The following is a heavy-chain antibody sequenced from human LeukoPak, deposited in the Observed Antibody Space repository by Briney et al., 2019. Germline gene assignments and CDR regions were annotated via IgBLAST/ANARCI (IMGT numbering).Heavy chain of an antibody. Sequence: GGSLRLSCAASGFTFSSYWMHWVRQAPGKGLVWVSRINSDGSSTSYADSVKGRFTISRDNAKNTLYLQRNSLRAEDTAVYYCARDSGRVDYDYWGQGTLVTVSS. V-gene: IGHV3-74*01. J-gene: IGHJ4*02. CDR3: ARDSGRVDYDY. D-gene: IGHD3-10*01. CDR2: INSDGSST. CDR1: GFTFSSYW.